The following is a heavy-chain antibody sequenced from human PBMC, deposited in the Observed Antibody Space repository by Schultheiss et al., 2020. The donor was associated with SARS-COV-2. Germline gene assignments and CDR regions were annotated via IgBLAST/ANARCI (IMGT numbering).Heavy chain of an antibody. CDR1: GYTFTSYD. CDR2: ISANNGNT. J-gene: IGHJ5*02. CDR3: ARGRRYCSSTSCYRWFDP. D-gene: IGHD2-2*01. Sequence: ASVKVSCKASGYTFTSYDINWVRQATGQGLEWMGWISANNGNTGYAQKFQGRVTMTRNTSISTAYMELSSLRSEDTAVYYCARGRRYCSSTSCYRWFDPWGQGTLVTGSS. V-gene: IGHV1-8*01.